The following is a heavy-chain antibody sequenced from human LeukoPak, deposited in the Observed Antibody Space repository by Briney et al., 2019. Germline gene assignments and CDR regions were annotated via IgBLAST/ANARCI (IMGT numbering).Heavy chain of an antibody. V-gene: IGHV3-15*01. CDR2: IKSKTDGGTT. CDR1: GFTFTSYG. CDR3: TTGLMITCGGVIVSTDY. Sequence: GGSLRLSCAASGFTFTSYGMHWVRQAPGKGLEWVGRIKSKTDGGTTDYAAPVKGRFTISRDDSKNTLYLQMNSLKTEDTAVDYCTTGLMITCGGVIVSTDYWGQGTLVTVSS. D-gene: IGHD3-16*02. J-gene: IGHJ4*02.